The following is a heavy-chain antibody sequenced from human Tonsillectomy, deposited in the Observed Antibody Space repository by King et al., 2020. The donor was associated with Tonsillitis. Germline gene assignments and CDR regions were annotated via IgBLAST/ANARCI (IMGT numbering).Heavy chain of an antibody. CDR2: MNQDGSEK. V-gene: IGHV3-7*01. D-gene: IGHD3-22*01. CDR3: ARDDSTGYHYLDS. Sequence: VQLVESGGDLVQPGGSLRLSCAASGFTFSNYWMSWVRQVPGKGLEWVANMNQDGSEKYCVGSVKGRFTVSRDNAKNSLYLQLNSLRAEDTAVYYCARDDSTGYHYLDSWGQGTLVTVSS. CDR1: GFTFSNYW. J-gene: IGHJ4*02.